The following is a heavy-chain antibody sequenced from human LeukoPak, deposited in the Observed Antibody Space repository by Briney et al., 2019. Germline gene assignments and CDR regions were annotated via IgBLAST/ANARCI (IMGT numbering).Heavy chain of an antibody. Sequence: GGSLRLSCAASGFTFSSYWMTWVRQFQGKGLEWGANIKQDGNEKYYVDSVKGRFTISRDNSKNTLYLQMNSLRAEDTAVYYCAKDHDSSGCTDYWGQGTLVTVSS. D-gene: IGHD3-22*01. CDR1: GFTFSSYW. V-gene: IGHV3-7*03. J-gene: IGHJ4*02. CDR3: AKDHDSSGCTDY. CDR2: IKQDGNEK.